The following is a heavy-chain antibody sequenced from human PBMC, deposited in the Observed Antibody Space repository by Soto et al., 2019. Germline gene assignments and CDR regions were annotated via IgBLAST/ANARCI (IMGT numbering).Heavy chain of an antibody. Sequence: SVKLSCKASGGTFISYAIIWVRQAPGQGLEWMGGIIPIFGTANYAQKFQGRVTITADESTSTAYMELSSLRSEDTAVYYCAREGYCSSTSCQKSGTTDTDIVATTDASDIWGQGTMVTVSS. CDR1: GGTFISYA. CDR2: IIPIFGTA. J-gene: IGHJ3*02. D-gene: IGHD2-2*01. CDR3: AREGYCSSTSCQKSGTTDTDIVATTDASDI. V-gene: IGHV1-69*13.